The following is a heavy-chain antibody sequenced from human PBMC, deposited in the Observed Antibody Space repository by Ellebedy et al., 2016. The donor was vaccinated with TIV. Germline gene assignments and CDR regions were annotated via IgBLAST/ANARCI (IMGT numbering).Heavy chain of an antibody. Sequence: ASVKVSCKASGYAFASYGISWVRQAPGQGLEWVGWISPYTGDTDYAQRVQGRVAMTTDPSTSTAYMELRSLRSDDTAGYYCTRDMVQGMVARYLWFDYWGQGTLVTVSS. J-gene: IGHJ4*02. CDR3: TRDMVQGMVARYLWFDY. CDR2: ISPYTGDT. V-gene: IGHV1-18*04. CDR1: GYAFASYG. D-gene: IGHD3-10*01.